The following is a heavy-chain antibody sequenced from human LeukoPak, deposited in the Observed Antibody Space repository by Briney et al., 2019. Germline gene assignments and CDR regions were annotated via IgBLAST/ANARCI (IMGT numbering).Heavy chain of an antibody. CDR2: IWHDGSQK. CDR3: ARDLIGRYTFDY. J-gene: IGHJ4*02. D-gene: IGHD3-10*01. Sequence: GGSLRLSCAPSGFTFSNFGIHWVRQAPGKGLEWVALIWHDGSQKYYADSVKGRFTISRDNSKNTLYLQMNSLRAEDTAVYYCARDLIGRYTFDYCGQGTLVTVSS. V-gene: IGHV3-33*01. CDR1: GFTFSNFG.